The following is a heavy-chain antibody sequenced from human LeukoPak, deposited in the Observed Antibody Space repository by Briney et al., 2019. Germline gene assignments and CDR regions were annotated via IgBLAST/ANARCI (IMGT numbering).Heavy chain of an antibody. CDR1: GYTLTSYD. D-gene: IGHD1-26*01. J-gene: IGHJ4*02. Sequence: EASVKVSCKASGYTLTSYDVNWVRQAPGQGLEWMGWMNPKSGSTGYAQKFQGRITMTRNNAITTAYMELSSLRSEDTAMYYCASEPVGGNSLDYWGQGTLVTVSS. V-gene: IGHV1-8*01. CDR2: MNPKSGST. CDR3: ASEPVGGNSLDY.